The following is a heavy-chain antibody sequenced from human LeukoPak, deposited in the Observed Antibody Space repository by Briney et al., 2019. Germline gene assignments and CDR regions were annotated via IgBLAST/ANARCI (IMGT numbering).Heavy chain of an antibody. CDR3: ARDKAVDSDSGYYYNRGLDQ. V-gene: IGHV4-4*07. CDR2: IYATGGP. Sequence: SETLSLTCSVSGGSMNNYYWNWIRQSADKGLEGIGRIYATGGPDHNPLLKSRVTLSLDTSQNHFSLILTSVTAADTAVYFCARDKAVDSDSGYYYNRGLDQWGQGILVTVSS. J-gene: IGHJ4*02. D-gene: IGHD3-22*01. CDR1: GGSMNNYY.